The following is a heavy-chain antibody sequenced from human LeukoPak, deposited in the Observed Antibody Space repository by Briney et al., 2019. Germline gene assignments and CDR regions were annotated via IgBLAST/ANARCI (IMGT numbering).Heavy chain of an antibody. CDR3: AREDYDILTGYYNRYYYGMDV. CDR1: GYTFTGYY. Sequence: GASVKVSCKASGYTFTGYYMHWVRQAPGQGLEWMGWINPNSGGTNYAQKFQGRFTMTRDTSISTAYMELSRLRSDDTAVYYCAREDYDILTGYYNRYYYGMDVWGQGTTVTVSS. V-gene: IGHV1-2*02. CDR2: INPNSGGT. D-gene: IGHD3-9*01. J-gene: IGHJ6*02.